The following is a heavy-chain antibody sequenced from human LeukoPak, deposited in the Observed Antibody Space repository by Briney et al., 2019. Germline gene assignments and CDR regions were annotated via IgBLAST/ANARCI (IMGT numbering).Heavy chain of an antibody. CDR1: GGSISSGDYY. V-gene: IGHV4-30-4*01. CDR2: IYYSGST. J-gene: IGHJ5*02. Sequence: PSQTLSLTCTVSGGSISSGDYYWSWIRQPPGKGLEWIGYIYYSGSTYYNPSLKSRVTISVDTSKIQFSLKLSSVTAADTAVYYCARAYGDYANWFDPWGQGTLVTVSS. CDR3: ARAYGDYANWFDP. D-gene: IGHD4-17*01.